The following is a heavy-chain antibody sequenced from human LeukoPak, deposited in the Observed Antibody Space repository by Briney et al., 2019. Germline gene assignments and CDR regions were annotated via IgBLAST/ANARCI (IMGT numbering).Heavy chain of an antibody. CDR2: ISGSGRSI. V-gene: IGHV3-21*01. CDR3: ARDYFYCGGDCFVDY. D-gene: IGHD2-21*02. CDR1: GFTLSDYG. J-gene: IGHJ4*02. Sequence: GGSLRLSCAASGFTLSDYGVNWVRQAPGKGLEWVSSISGSGRSIFYADSVRGRFTISRDNAKNSLYLQMNSLRAEDTAVYYCARDYFYCGGDCFVDYWGQGTLVTVSS.